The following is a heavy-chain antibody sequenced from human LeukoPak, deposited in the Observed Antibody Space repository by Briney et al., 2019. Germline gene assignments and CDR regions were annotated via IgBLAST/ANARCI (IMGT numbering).Heavy chain of an antibody. J-gene: IGHJ4*02. CDR1: GFTFSSYS. CDR2: ISSSSSTI. D-gene: IGHD1-26*01. V-gene: IGHV3-48*01. CDR3: ASSGSYRFDY. Sequence: GGSLRLSCAASGFTFSSYSMNWVRQAPGKGLEWVSYISSSSSTIYYADSVKGRFTISRDNAKSSLYLQMNRLRAEDTAVYYCASSGSYRFDYWGQGTLVTVSS.